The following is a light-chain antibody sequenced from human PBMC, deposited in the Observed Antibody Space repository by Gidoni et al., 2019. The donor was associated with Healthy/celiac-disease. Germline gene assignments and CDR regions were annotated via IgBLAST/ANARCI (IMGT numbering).Light chain of an antibody. V-gene: IGKV4-1*01. J-gene: IGKJ4*01. CDR1: QSVLYNSNNKNY. CDR3: QQYYSTPVT. CDR2: WAS. Sequence: DIVMTQSPDSLAVSLGERATINCKSSQSVLYNSNNKNYLAWYQQKPGQPPKLLIYWASTRESGVPDRFSGSGSGTDFTLTISSLQAEDVAVYYCQQYYSTPVTFGGXTKVEIK.